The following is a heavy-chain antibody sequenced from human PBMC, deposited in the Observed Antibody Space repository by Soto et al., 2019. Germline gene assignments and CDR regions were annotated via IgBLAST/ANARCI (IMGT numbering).Heavy chain of an antibody. V-gene: IGHV3-30-3*01. CDR1: GFTFSSYA. J-gene: IGHJ6*02. CDR2: ISYDGSNK. Sequence: QVQLVESGGGVVQPGRSLRLSCAASGFTFSSYAMHWVRQAPGKGLEWVAVISYDGSNKYYADSVKGRFTISRDNSKNTMYLQMNSLRAEDTAVYYCARERRRYNWYYERSYYCMDVWGQGTTVTVSS. CDR3: ARERRRYNWYYERSYYCMDV. D-gene: IGHD1-7*01.